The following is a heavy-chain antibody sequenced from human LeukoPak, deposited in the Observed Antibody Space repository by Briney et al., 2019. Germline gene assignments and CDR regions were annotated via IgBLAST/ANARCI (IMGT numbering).Heavy chain of an antibody. CDR1: GGSISSYY. J-gene: IGHJ4*02. CDR3: ARLAATVGFDY. D-gene: IGHD6-25*01. V-gene: IGHV4-59*01. CDR2: IYYSGST. Sequence: SETLSLTCTVSGGSISSYYWSWIRQPPGKGLEWIGYIYYSGSTNYNPSLKSRVTISVDTSKNQSSLKLSSVTAADTALYYCARLAATVGFDYWGQGTLVTVSS.